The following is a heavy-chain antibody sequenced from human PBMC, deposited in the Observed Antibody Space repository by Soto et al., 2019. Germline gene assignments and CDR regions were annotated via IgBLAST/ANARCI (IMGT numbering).Heavy chain of an antibody. J-gene: IGHJ5*02. CDR1: GYIFSKYA. CDR3: ASESRDFFLWFDP. V-gene: IGHV1-3*01. Sequence: QVQLVQSGGEVKKPGASVKVSCKASGYIFSKYAIHWVRQVPGHKLEWMGWLNVGTGNTKYSQKFQGRVTITRDTSATTAYMELHSLTSEDTAVYYCASESRDFFLWFDPWGQGTLVTVSS. CDR2: LNVGTGNT.